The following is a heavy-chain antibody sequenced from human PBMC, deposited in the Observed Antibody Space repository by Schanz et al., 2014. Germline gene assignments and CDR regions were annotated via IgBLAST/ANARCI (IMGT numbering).Heavy chain of an antibody. CDR3: ARDNRQCSGPCSGGSCHPCGMDV. V-gene: IGHV3-33*08. D-gene: IGHD2-15*01. Sequence: VQLLESGGGLVQPGRSLRLSCTGSRFTISRNPIHWVRQAPGKGLEWVAIIWYDGNNKKYADSVKGRFTVSRDNAKNTLYLQKDSLRAEDTPVYNCARDNRQCSGPCSGGSCHPCGMDVWGQGTTVIVSS. CDR1: RFTISRNP. J-gene: IGHJ6*02. CDR2: IWYDGNNK.